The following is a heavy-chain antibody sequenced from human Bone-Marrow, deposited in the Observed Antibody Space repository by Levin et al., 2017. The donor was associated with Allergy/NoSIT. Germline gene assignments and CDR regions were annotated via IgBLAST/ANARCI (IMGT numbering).Heavy chain of an antibody. CDR2: VSSYGNNQ. D-gene: IGHD3-22*01. Sequence: GGSLRLSCAASGFTFTISDMHWVRQAPGKGLEWVAVVSSYGNNQYYADSVKGRFTISRDNSKNTVYLQINSLRAEDTAVYYCAKVQYYYDSSGHYYFDSWGQGTLVTVSS. CDR1: GFTFTISD. J-gene: IGHJ4*02. CDR3: AKVQYYYDSSGHYYFDS. V-gene: IGHV3-30*18.